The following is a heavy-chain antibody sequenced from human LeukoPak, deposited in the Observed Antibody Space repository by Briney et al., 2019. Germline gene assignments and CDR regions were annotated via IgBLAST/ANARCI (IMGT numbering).Heavy chain of an antibody. J-gene: IGHJ2*01. CDR3: ARRNWNYWYFDL. V-gene: IGHV4-4*07. CDR2: IYSSGTT. CDR1: DGSISGYY. Sequence: SETLSLTCTVSDGSISGYYWSWIRQPAGKGLEWIGRIYSSGTTNYNPSLKSRVTMSMDTSKNQFSLNLSSVTAADTAVYYCARRNWNYWYFDLWGRGTLVTVSS. D-gene: IGHD1-20*01.